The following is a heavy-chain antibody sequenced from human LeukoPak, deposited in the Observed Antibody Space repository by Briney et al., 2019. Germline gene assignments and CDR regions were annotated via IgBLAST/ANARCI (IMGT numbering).Heavy chain of an antibody. J-gene: IGHJ4*02. CDR3: ARDPSTVTTYDY. Sequence: ASVKVSCKTSGYTFTVYHIHWVRQAPGQGLEWMGWISPDNGVTKYEERLQGSDTMTRDTSLSTVYMELSGLTSDDTATYYCARDPSTVTTYDYWGQGTLVTVSP. CDR1: GYTFTVYH. D-gene: IGHD4-17*01. CDR2: ISPDNGVT. V-gene: IGHV1-2*02.